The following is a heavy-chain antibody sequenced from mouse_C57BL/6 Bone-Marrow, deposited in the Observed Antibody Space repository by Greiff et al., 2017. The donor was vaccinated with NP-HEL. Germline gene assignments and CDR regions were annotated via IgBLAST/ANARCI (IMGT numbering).Heavy chain of an antibody. CDR1: GYSFTSYY. Sequence: QVQLQQSGPELVKPGASVKISCKASGYSFTSYYIHWVKQRPGQGLEWIGWIYPGSGNTKYNEKFKGKATLTADTSSSTAYMQLSSLTSEDSAVYYCARHARDHCDYWGQGTTLTVSS. J-gene: IGHJ2*01. D-gene: IGHD3-3*01. CDR2: IYPGSGNT. V-gene: IGHV1-66*01. CDR3: ARHARDHCDY.